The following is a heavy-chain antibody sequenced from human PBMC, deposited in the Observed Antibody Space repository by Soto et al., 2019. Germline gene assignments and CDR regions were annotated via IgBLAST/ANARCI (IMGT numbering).Heavy chain of an antibody. Sequence: ELLPITWTLAGAGLSSGGYHYTRARQPPGKGLEWLGYIYYSGGTNYNPSIKSRVTISLDKSKSQFSRTLISVTAADTAVYYCTRAQSDDNYFDPWGRGTLVTVSS. CDR3: TRAQSDDNYFDP. CDR1: GAGLSSGGYH. V-gene: IGHV4-61*08. J-gene: IGHJ5*02. D-gene: IGHD6-19*01. CDR2: IYYSGGT.